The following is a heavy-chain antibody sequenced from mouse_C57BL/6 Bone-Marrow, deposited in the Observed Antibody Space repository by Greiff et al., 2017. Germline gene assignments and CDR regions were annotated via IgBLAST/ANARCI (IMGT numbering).Heavy chain of an antibody. V-gene: IGHV5-16*01. CDR1: GFTFSDYY. J-gene: IGHJ1*03. CDR2: INYDGSST. D-gene: IGHD2-3*01. CDR3: ARALDGHYWYFDV. Sequence: EVKVVESEGGLVQPGSSMKLSCTASGFTFSDYYMAWVRQDPEKGLEWVANINYDGSSTYYLDSLKSRFIISRDNAKNILYLQMSSLKSADTATYYCARALDGHYWYFDVWGTGTTVTVSS.